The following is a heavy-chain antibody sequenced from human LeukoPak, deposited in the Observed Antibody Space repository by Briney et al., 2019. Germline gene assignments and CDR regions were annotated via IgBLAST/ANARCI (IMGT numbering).Heavy chain of an antibody. J-gene: IGHJ4*02. CDR1: GGSFSAYY. D-gene: IGHD3-22*01. CDR3: AGNDSSGSVDY. V-gene: IGHV4-34*01. Sequence: SETLSITCAVYGGSFSAYYWSWIRQPPGKGLEWIGEINHSGSTNYNPSLKSRVTISVDTSKNQFSLKLSSVAAADTAVYYCAGNDSSGSVDYWGQGTLVTVSS. CDR2: INHSGST.